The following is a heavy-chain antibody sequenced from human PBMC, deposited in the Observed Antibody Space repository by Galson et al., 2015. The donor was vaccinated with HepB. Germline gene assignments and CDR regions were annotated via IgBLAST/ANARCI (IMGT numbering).Heavy chain of an antibody. Sequence: FLRLSCAASGFTFDHFAMHWVRQAPGKGLEWVALISWDGDSRYYTDSVKGRFTISRDNNKNSLYLQMSSLRPEDSAFYYCAKAVSGTIYSYGSIDYWGQGTLVTVSS. D-gene: IGHD5-18*01. CDR2: ISWDGDSR. CDR3: AKAVSGTIYSYGSIDY. CDR1: GFTFDHFA. V-gene: IGHV3-43D*04. J-gene: IGHJ4*02.